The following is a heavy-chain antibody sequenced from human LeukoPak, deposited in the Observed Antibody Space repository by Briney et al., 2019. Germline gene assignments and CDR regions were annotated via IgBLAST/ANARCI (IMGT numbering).Heavy chain of an antibody. J-gene: IGHJ3*02. D-gene: IGHD5-12*01. CDR1: QFTFSDFS. Sequence: GGSLRLSCAASQFTFSDFSMTWIRQAPGKGLDGVSYISGRSSSISHADSVKGRFTISRDNPKNSLYLQMNSLRAEDTAVYYCAKWRTAHSGYDSEDAFDIWGQGTLVTVSS. CDR3: AKWRTAHSGYDSEDAFDI. V-gene: IGHV3-11*04. CDR2: ISGRSSSI.